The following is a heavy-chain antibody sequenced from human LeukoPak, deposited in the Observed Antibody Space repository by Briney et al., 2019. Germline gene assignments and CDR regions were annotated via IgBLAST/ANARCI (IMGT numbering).Heavy chain of an antibody. Sequence: SSVKVSCKASGGTFSSYAISWVRQAPGQGLEWMGGIIPIFGTANYAQKFQGRVTITADKSTSTAYMELSSLRSEDTAVYYCAREAAGDYDSSGYGAFDIWGQGTMVTVSS. CDR1: GGTFSSYA. D-gene: IGHD3-22*01. J-gene: IGHJ3*02. CDR3: AREAAGDYDSSGYGAFDI. V-gene: IGHV1-69*06. CDR2: IIPIFGTA.